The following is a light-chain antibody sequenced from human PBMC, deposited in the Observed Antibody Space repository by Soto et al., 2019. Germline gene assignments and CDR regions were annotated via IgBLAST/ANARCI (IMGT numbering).Light chain of an antibody. CDR2: KAS. Sequence: DIQMTQSPSTVSASVGDRVTITCRASQNINTWLAWHQQKPGKAPKLLILKASSLESGVPSRFSGSGSGTEFTLTISSLQPDDLATYYCQQYNNYFWAFGQGTKVDIK. CDR1: QNINTW. J-gene: IGKJ1*01. V-gene: IGKV1-5*03. CDR3: QQYNNYFWA.